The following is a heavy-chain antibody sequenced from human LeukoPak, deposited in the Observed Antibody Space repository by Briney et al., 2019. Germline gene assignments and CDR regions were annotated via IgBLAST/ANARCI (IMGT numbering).Heavy chain of an antibody. CDR1: GGSISSSSYY. CDR2: IYYSGST. D-gene: IGHD6-13*01. V-gene: IGHV4-39*01. J-gene: IGHJ5*02. Sequence: SETLSLTCTVSGGSISSSSYYWGWIRQPPGKGLEWIGSIYYSGSTYYNPSLKSRVTISVDTSKNQFSLKLSSVTAADTAVYYCARQLAAAAFDPWGQGTLVTVSS. CDR3: ARQLAAAAFDP.